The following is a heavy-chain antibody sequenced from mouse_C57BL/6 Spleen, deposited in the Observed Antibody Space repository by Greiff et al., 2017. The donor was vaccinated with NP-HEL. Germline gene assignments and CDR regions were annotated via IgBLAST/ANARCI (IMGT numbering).Heavy chain of an antibody. Sequence: EVKLMESGEGLVKPGGSLKLSCAASGFTFSSYAMSWVRQTPEKRLAWVAYISSGGDYIYYADTVKGRFTISRDNARNTLYLQLRSLKSEDTAMYYCTRGGYYGSSYYFDYWGQGTTLTVSS. V-gene: IGHV5-9-1*02. CDR2: ISSGGDYI. J-gene: IGHJ2*01. CDR3: TRGGYYGSSYYFDY. D-gene: IGHD1-1*01. CDR1: GFTFSSYA.